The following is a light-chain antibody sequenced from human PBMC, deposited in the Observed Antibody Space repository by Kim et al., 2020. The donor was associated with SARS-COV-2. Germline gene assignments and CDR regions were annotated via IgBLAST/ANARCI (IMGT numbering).Light chain of an antibody. J-gene: IGKJ1*01. CDR3: QQRGNWPPT. Sequence: LSPGERATLSCRASQTVSTYLTWYQQKPGQAPRLLIYDASNMATGIPSRFSGSGSGTDFTLTISSLEPEDFGVYYCQQRGNWPPTFGQGTKVDIK. CDR1: QTVSTY. CDR2: DAS. V-gene: IGKV3-11*01.